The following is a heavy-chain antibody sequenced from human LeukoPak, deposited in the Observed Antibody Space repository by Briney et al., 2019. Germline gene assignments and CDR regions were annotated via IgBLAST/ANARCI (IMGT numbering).Heavy chain of an antibody. Sequence: GGSLRLSCAASGFTFSSYGMNWVRQAPGKGLEWVSGISGDAGRTYYADSVKGRFTIYRDNSKNTLYLQMNSLGAEDTAVYYCAKVLDGYNSRDYWGQGTLVTVSS. V-gene: IGHV3-23*01. CDR2: ISGDAGRT. D-gene: IGHD5-24*01. J-gene: IGHJ4*02. CDR1: GFTFSSYG. CDR3: AKVLDGYNSRDY.